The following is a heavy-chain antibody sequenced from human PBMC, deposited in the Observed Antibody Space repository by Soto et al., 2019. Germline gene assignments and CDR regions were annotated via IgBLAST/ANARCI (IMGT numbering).Heavy chain of an antibody. CDR1: GYTFTSYD. CDR2: MNPNSGNT. Sequence: ASVKVSCKASGYTFTSYDINWVRQATGQGLEWMGWMNPNSGNTGYAQKFQGRVTMTRNTSISTAYMELSSLRSEDTAVYYCARGTAVAGTPDYWGQGTLVTSPQ. CDR3: ARGTAVAGTPDY. J-gene: IGHJ4*02. D-gene: IGHD6-19*01. V-gene: IGHV1-8*01.